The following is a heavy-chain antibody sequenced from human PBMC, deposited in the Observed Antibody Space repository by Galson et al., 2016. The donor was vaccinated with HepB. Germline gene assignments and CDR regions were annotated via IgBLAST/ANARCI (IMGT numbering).Heavy chain of an antibody. CDR1: GFTVTHDY. D-gene: IGHD5-18*01. CDR2: IYGSDNT. Sequence: SLRLSCATPGFTVTHDYMTWVRQVPGKGLEWVSLIYGSDNTYYADSVKGRFTISGDISKSTLFLQMNSLRAEDTAVYYCAIVGGSSYGLRSDPLDIWGQGTMVTVSS. J-gene: IGHJ3*02. CDR3: AIVGGSSYGLRSDPLDI. V-gene: IGHV3-53*01.